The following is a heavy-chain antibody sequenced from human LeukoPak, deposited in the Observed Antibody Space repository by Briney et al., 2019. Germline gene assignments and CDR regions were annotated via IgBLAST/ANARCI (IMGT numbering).Heavy chain of an antibody. V-gene: IGHV3-23*01. D-gene: IGHD1/OR15-1a*01. Sequence: GGSLRLSCAASGFTFSSSAMSWVRQAPGKGLEWVSAISNNGGYTYYADSVKGRFTISRDNSKNTLYLQMNSLRAEDTAVYYCAKGDWDSPVDYWGQGTLVTVSS. CDR3: AKGDWDSPVDY. J-gene: IGHJ4*02. CDR2: ISNNGGYT. CDR1: GFTFSSSA.